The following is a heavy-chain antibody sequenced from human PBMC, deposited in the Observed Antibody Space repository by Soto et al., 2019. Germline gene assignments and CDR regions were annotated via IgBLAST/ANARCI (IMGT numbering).Heavy chain of an antibody. Sequence: SETLSLTCTVSGGSISSSSYYWGWIRQPPGKGLEWIGSIYYSGSTNYNPSLKSRVTISVDTSKNQFSLKLSSVTAADTAVYYCARGIAAPIRFDYWGQGTLVTVSS. J-gene: IGHJ4*02. CDR2: IYYSGST. CDR3: ARGIAAPIRFDY. V-gene: IGHV4-39*07. CDR1: GGSISSSSYY. D-gene: IGHD6-13*01.